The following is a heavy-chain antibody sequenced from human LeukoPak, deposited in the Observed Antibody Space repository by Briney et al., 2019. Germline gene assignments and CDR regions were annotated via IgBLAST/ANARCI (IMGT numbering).Heavy chain of an antibody. CDR1: GYTFSTYD. CDR3: ARGRPTTSIAAAGVNWFDP. CDR2: ISAYNGNT. V-gene: IGHV1-18*01. D-gene: IGHD6-13*01. Sequence: ASVKVSCKAAGYTFSTYDISWVRQAPGQGLEWMGWISAYNGNTNYAQKLQGRVTMTTDTSTSTAYMELRSLRSDDTAVYYCARGRPTTSIAAAGVNWFDPWGQGTLVTVSS. J-gene: IGHJ5*02.